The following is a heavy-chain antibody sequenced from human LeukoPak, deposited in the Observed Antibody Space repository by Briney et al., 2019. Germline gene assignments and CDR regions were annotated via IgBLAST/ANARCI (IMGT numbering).Heavy chain of an antibody. V-gene: IGHV4-34*01. CDR2: INHSGST. Sequence: SETLSLTCAVYGGSFSGYYWSWIRQPPGKGLEWIGEINHSGSTNYNPSLKSRVTISVDTSKNQFSLKLSSVTAADTAVYYCARGFGHSSGYDYWGQGTLVTVSS. CDR1: GGSFSGYY. D-gene: IGHD3-22*01. CDR3: ARGFGHSSGYDY. J-gene: IGHJ4*02.